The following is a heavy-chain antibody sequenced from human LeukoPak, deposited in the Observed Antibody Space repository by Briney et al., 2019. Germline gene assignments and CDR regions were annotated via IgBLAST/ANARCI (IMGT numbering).Heavy chain of an antibody. D-gene: IGHD1-26*01. V-gene: IGHV1-46*01. J-gene: IGHJ3*02. CDR2: INPSGGST. CDR1: GYTFTSYY. Sequence: ASVKVSCKASGYTFTSYYMHWVRQAPGQGLEWMGIINPSGGSTSYAQKFQGRVTMTRDTSTSTVYMELSSLRSEDTAVYYCASLLSGSYSSFDAFDIWGQGTMVTVSS. CDR3: ASLLSGSYSSFDAFDI.